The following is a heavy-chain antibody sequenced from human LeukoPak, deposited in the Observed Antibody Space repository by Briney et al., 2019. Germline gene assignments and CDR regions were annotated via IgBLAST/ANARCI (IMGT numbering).Heavy chain of an antibody. D-gene: IGHD4-17*01. CDR1: GFTFSSCG. Sequence: PGRSLRLSCAASGFTFSSCGMHWVRQAPGKGLEWVAVIWHDGSNKYYADSVKGRFPLSRDNSLNTLYLQMNSLRAEDTAVYYCARDSDYGDGFDYWGQGTLVTVSS. CDR3: ARDSDYGDGFDY. CDR2: IWHDGSNK. V-gene: IGHV3-33*01. J-gene: IGHJ4*02.